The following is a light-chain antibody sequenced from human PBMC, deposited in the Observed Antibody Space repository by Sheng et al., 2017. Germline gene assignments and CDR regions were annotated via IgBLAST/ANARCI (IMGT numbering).Light chain of an antibody. V-gene: IGKV1-5*01. J-gene: IGKJ1*01. CDR1: QSISSW. Sequence: DIQMTQSPSTLSASVGDRVTITCRASQSISSWLAWYQQKPGKAPKLLIYAASTLQSGVPSRFSGSGSGTDFTLTISSLQPDDFATYYCQQYNSWWTFDQGTKVEIK. CDR2: AAS. CDR3: QQYNSWWT.